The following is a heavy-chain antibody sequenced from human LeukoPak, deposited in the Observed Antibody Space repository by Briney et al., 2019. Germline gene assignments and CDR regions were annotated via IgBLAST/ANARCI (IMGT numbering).Heavy chain of an antibody. Sequence: ASVKVSCKVPGYTLTELSMHWVRQAPGKGLEWMGGFDPEDGETIYAQKFQGRVTMTEDTSTDTAYMELSSLRSEDTAVYYCATSSIAATHYFDYWGQGTLVTVSS. CDR2: FDPEDGET. J-gene: IGHJ4*02. CDR1: GYTLTELS. V-gene: IGHV1-24*01. CDR3: ATSSIAATHYFDY. D-gene: IGHD6-6*01.